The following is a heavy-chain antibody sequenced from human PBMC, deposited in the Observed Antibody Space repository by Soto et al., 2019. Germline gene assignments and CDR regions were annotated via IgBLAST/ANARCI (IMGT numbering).Heavy chain of an antibody. J-gene: IGHJ4*02. Sequence: GESLKISCKGPGYRFTSYWIGWVRQMPGKGLEWVGIIYPGDADTRYSPSFQGQVTISADKSISAAYLQWSSLKASDTAMYYCARHSGDYYDSSAFDYWGQGTLVTVSS. CDR2: IYPGDADT. CDR1: GYRFTSYW. CDR3: ARHSGDYYDSSAFDY. V-gene: IGHV5-51*01. D-gene: IGHD3-22*01.